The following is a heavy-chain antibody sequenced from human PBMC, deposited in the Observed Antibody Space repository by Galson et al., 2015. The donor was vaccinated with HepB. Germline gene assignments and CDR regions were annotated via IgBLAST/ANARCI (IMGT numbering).Heavy chain of an antibody. Sequence: QSGAEVKKPGASVKVSCKASGYTFTNYGIIWVRQAPGQGLEWMGWINSYNGNINYAQKLQGRVTMTTDTSTSTAYMELRGLRSDDTGVFYCARGRGIVPAAIHYFYMDVWGKGTTVTVSS. CDR1: GYTFTNYG. V-gene: IGHV1-18*01. CDR2: INSYNGNI. CDR3: ARGRGIVPAAIHYFYMDV. D-gene: IGHD2-2*01. J-gene: IGHJ6*03.